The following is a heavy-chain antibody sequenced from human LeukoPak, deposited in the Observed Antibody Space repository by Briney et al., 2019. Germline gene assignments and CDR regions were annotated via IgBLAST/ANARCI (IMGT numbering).Heavy chain of an antibody. J-gene: IGHJ4*02. CDR2: TNPSGGST. Sequence: VASVKVSCMASGYTFTSYGISWVRQAPGQGLEWMGITNPSGGSTSYAQKFQGRVTMTRDTSTSTVYMELSSLRSEDTAVYYCARDHQDYYDSSGYYYRGYYFDYWGQGTLVTVSS. CDR1: GYTFTSYG. D-gene: IGHD3-22*01. V-gene: IGHV1-46*01. CDR3: ARDHQDYYDSSGYYYRGYYFDY.